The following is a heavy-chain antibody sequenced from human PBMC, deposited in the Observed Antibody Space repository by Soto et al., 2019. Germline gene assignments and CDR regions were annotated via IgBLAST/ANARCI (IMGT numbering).Heavy chain of an antibody. CDR2: IWFDGSNK. CDR3: ARDQRAIGYGMDV. Sequence: GGSLRLSCAASGFSFSTYGMHWVRQAPGKGLEWVALIWFDGSNKKYADSVQGRFTISRDDSKNTLYLQMNSLRAEDTAVYYCARDQRAIGYGMDVWGQGTTVTVSS. J-gene: IGHJ6*02. V-gene: IGHV3-33*01. D-gene: IGHD2-21*01. CDR1: GFSFSTYG.